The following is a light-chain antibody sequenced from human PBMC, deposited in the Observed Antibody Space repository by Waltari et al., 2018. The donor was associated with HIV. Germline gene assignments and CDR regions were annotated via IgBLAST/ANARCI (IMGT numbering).Light chain of an antibody. Sequence: QSVLTQPPSVSGAPGQRVTISCTGSSSNIGAGYDVHWYQQLPGTAPKPLIYGHSNRPSGVPDRFSGSKSGTSASLAITGLQAEDEADYYCQSYDSSLSGSVVFGGGTKLTVL. CDR3: QSYDSSLSGSVV. CDR2: GHS. J-gene: IGLJ2*01. V-gene: IGLV1-40*01. CDR1: SSNIGAGYD.